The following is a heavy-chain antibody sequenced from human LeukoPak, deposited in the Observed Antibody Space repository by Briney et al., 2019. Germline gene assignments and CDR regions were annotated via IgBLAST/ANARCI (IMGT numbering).Heavy chain of an antibody. Sequence: GGSLRLSCAASEFTVSSNYMSWVRQTPGKGMEWVSVIDSGGSTKYADSVKGRFTISRDNSKNTLYLQINSLRAEDTAVYYCARVYVSFNMAFDYWGQGTVVTVSS. J-gene: IGHJ4*02. CDR2: IDSGGST. CDR1: EFTVSSNY. D-gene: IGHD5-24*01. CDR3: ARVYVSFNMAFDY. V-gene: IGHV3-66*01.